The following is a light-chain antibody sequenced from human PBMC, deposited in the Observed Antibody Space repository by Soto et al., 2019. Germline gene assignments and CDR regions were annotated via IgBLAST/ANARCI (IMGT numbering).Light chain of an antibody. V-gene: IGLV2-14*01. CDR1: SSDVGGSNY. CDR2: EVI. CDR3: SSYTTSSPLEV. Sequence: QSALTQPASVSGSPGQSITISCTGTSSDVGGSNYVSWYQQLPGKAPKLMIYEVINRPSGISNRFSGSKSGNTASLTISGLQAEDEADYYCSSYTTSSPLEVFGGGTKLTVL. J-gene: IGLJ3*02.